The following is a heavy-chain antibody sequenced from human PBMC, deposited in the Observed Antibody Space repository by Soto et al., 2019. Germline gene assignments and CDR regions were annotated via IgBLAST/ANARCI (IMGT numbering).Heavy chain of an antibody. CDR2: VSTDVNNK. V-gene: IGHV3-30-3*01. CDR1: GFTFSLFT. CDR3: ARGHLDV. J-gene: IGHJ6*02. Sequence: QVQLRESGGGVVQPGRSLRLSCAASGFTFSLFTLHWVRQPPGKGLDWVAVVSTDVNNKFYASSVKGRFTISRDNSKNTMYLQMNNLSPEDTAVYYCARGHLDVWGQGTTVTVSS.